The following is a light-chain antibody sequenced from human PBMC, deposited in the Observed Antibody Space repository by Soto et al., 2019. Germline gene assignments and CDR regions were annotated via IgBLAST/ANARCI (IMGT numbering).Light chain of an antibody. CDR2: VAS. J-gene: IGKJ5*01. Sequence: DIQMTQPPSSLSASVGDRVTTTCLASQTSSSYLTWYQQKPGKAPKLLIYVASSLQGGVPSRFSGSGSGTDFTLTIGSLQPDDFATYYCQQSYSTPITFGRGTRLEIK. CDR1: QTSSSY. V-gene: IGKV1-39*01. CDR3: QQSYSTPIT.